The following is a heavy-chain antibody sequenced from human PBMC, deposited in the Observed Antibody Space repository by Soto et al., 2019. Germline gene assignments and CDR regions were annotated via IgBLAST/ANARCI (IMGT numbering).Heavy chain of an antibody. V-gene: IGHV1-69*01. CDR1: GGTFSSYA. CDR3: ARGGGADGDGDAFEI. CDR2: IIPIFGTA. D-gene: IGHD4-17*01. Sequence: SLKGSCKASGGTFSSYAISWVLQAPGQGLEWMGGIIPIFGTANYAQKFQGRVTITADESTSTAYMELSSLRSEDTAVYYCARGGGADGDGDAFEISGQGTIDIVSS. J-gene: IGHJ3*02.